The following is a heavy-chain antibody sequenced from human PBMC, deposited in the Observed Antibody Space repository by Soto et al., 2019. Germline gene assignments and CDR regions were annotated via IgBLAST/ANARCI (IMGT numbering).Heavy chain of an antibody. Sequence: QVQLVESGGGVVQPGRSLRLSCAASGFTFSLYGMHWVRQAPGQGLEWVAVIWYDGSNKFYADSVKGRFTISRDNSKNTLYLQMNSLRDEDTAVYYCARGLRGISFYGMDVWGQGPTFLVSS. CDR3: ARGLRGISFYGMDV. J-gene: IGHJ6*02. D-gene: IGHD3-16*01. V-gene: IGHV3-33*01. CDR1: GFTFSLYG. CDR2: IWYDGSNK.